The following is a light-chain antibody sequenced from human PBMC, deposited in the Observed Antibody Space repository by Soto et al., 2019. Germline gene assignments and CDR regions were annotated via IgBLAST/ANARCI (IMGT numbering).Light chain of an antibody. CDR3: CSYAGSYTSM. CDR1: SSDVGGYDY. J-gene: IGLJ3*02. CDR2: DVT. V-gene: IGLV2-11*01. Sequence: QSALTQPRPVSGSPGHSVTISCTGTSSDVGGYDYVSWYQQHPGKAPKLIIYDVTERPSGVPDRFSGSKSGNTASLTISGLQAEDEADYYCCSYAGSYTSMFGGGTKLTVL.